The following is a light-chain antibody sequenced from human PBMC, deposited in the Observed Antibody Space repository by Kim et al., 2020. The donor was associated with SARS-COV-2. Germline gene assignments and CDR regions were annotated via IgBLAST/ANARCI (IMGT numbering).Light chain of an antibody. V-gene: IGLV3-1*01. CDR1: KLGDKY. J-gene: IGLJ2*01. Sequence: ASPGKTASITCSGDKLGDKYACWYQQKPGQSPVLVIYQDSKRPSGIPERFSGSNSGNTATLTISGTQAMDEADYYCQAWDSSTVVFGGGTQLTVL. CDR3: QAWDSSTVV. CDR2: QDS.